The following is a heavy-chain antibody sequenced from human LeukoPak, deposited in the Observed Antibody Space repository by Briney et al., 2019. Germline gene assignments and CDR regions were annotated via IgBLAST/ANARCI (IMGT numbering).Heavy chain of an antibody. Sequence: GGSLRLSRAASGFTFSGSAMHWVRQASGKGLEWVGRIRSKANSYATAYAASVKGRFTISRDDSKNTAYLQMNSLKTEDTAVYYCTRPGLAAAGTPAYYYYYMDVWGKGTTVTVSS. CDR3: TRPGLAAAGTPAYYYYYMDV. D-gene: IGHD6-13*01. V-gene: IGHV3-73*01. CDR1: GFTFSGSA. CDR2: IRSKANSYAT. J-gene: IGHJ6*03.